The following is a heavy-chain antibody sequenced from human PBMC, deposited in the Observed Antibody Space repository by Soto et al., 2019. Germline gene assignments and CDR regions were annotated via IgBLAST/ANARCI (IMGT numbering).Heavy chain of an antibody. V-gene: IGHV2-5*02. Sequence: QITLKESGPPLVKPTQTLTLTCTFSGFSLSADGVGVGWIRQPPGKALEWLALIYWDDDKRYRPSLKCMLTITLDTSKNQVVLTMTTMDPVDTATYYCAHAYGGTSWPNDAFDVWGQGTVVTVSS. CDR3: AHAYGGTSWPNDAFDV. CDR2: IYWDDDK. D-gene: IGHD2-2*01. CDR1: GFSLSADGVG. J-gene: IGHJ3*01.